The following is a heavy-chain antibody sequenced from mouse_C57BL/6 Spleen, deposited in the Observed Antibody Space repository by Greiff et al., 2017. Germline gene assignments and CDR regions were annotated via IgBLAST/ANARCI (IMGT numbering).Heavy chain of an antibody. Sequence: EVQGVESGGGLVKPGASLKLSCAASGFTFSDYGMHWVRQAPEKGLEWVAYISSGSSTINYADTVKGRFTISRDNAKNTLFLQMTSLRSEDTAMYYCERAPYDYDGGGLYAMDYWGQGTSVTVSS. CDR2: ISSGSSTI. V-gene: IGHV5-17*01. CDR1: GFTFSDYG. CDR3: ERAPYDYDGGGLYAMDY. J-gene: IGHJ4*01. D-gene: IGHD2-4*01.